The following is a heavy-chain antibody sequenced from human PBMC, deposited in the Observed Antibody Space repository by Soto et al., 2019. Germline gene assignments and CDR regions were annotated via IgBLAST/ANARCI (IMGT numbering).Heavy chain of an antibody. CDR2: ISWNSGSI. V-gene: IGHV3-9*01. Sequence: EVQLVESGGGLVQPGRSLRLSCAASGFTFDDYAMHWVRQAPGKGLEWVSGISWNSGSIGYADSVKGRFTISRDNAKNSLYLQMNSLRAEDTALYYCALWRVNWNYRPHSTSSYYGMDVWGQGTTVTVSS. J-gene: IGHJ6*02. CDR1: GFTFDDYA. D-gene: IGHD1-7*01. CDR3: ALWRVNWNYRPHSTSSYYGMDV.